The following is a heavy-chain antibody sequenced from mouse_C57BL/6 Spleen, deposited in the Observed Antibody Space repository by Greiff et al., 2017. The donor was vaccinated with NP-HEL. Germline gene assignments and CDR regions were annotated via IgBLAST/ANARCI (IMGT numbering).Heavy chain of an antibody. V-gene: IGHV3-6*01. Sequence: VQLKESGPGLVKPSQSLSLTCSVTGYSITSGYYWNWIRQFPGNKLEWMGYISYDGSNNYNPSLKNRISITRDTSKNQFFLKLNSVTTEDTATYYCARDRDNDYDGAYWGQGTLVTVSA. CDR3: ARDRDNDYDGAY. D-gene: IGHD2-4*01. J-gene: IGHJ3*01. CDR2: ISYDGSN. CDR1: GYSITSGYY.